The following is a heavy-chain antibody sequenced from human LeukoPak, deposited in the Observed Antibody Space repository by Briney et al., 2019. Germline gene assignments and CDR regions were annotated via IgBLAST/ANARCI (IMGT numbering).Heavy chain of an antibody. CDR2: LNPNSGDT. Sequence: ASVKVSCKASGYTFTDYYMHWVRHAPGQGLEWMAWLNPNSGDTNYAQKFQGRVSMTRDTSISTAYMDLSDLRSDDTAVYYCARGRNIEMTTMSGGSDYWGQGTLVTVSS. J-gene: IGHJ4*02. V-gene: IGHV1-2*02. CDR3: ARGRNIEMTTMSGGSDY. CDR1: GYTFTDYY. D-gene: IGHD5-24*01.